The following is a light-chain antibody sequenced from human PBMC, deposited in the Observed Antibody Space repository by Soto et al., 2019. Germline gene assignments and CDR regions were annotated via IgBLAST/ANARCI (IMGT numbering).Light chain of an antibody. CDR1: SSNIGAGYD. CDR2: GNA. J-gene: IGLJ3*02. CDR3: QSYDSSLSGVV. V-gene: IGLV1-40*01. Sequence: QSVLTQPPSVSGAPGQRVTISCTGSSSNIGAGYDVHWYQQLPGTAPKLLIYGNANRPSGVRDRFSGSRSATSASLAITKLQAEDEADYYCQSYDSSLSGVVFGGGTKLTVL.